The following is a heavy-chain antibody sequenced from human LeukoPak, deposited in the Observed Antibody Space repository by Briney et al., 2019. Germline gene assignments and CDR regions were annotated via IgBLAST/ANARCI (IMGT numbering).Heavy chain of an antibody. CDR3: ARDRGDIFDY. CDR2: IHYSGST. J-gene: IGHJ4*02. V-gene: IGHV4-59*01. CDR1: GGSISSYY. D-gene: IGHD3-10*01. Sequence: SKTLSLTCTVSGGSISSYYWSWIRQPPGKGLEWIGYIHYSGSTKYNLSLKSRVTISVDTSKNQFSLKLSSVTAADTAVYYCARDRGDIFDYWGQGTLVTVSS.